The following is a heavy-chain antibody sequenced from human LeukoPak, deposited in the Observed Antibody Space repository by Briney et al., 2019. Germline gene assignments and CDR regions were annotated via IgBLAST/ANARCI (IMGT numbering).Heavy chain of an antibody. CDR1: GGSFSGYY. V-gene: IGHV4-34*01. CDR3: ARVWTTVTTGTSHWFDP. J-gene: IGHJ5*02. CDR2: INHSGST. D-gene: IGHD4-17*01. Sequence: SETLSLTCAVYGGSFSGYYWSWIRQPPGKGLEWIGEINHSGSTNNNPSLKSRVTISVDTSKTQFSLKLSSVTAADTAVYYCARVWTTVTTGTSHWFDPWGQGTLVTVSS.